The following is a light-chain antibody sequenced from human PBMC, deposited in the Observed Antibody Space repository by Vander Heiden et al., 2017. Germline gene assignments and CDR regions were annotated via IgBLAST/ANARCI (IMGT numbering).Light chain of an antibody. CDR2: VAS. Sequence: DIQLTQSPSFLSASVGDSVTITCRASHDITSYLAWYQQIPGKAPNLLIYVASQLKSGVPSRFSGSGFGTEFNLTISSLEPEDFATYYCQHLHFYKLFGGGTKVDIK. J-gene: IGKJ4*01. CDR3: QHLHFYKL. V-gene: IGKV1-9*01. CDR1: HDITSY.